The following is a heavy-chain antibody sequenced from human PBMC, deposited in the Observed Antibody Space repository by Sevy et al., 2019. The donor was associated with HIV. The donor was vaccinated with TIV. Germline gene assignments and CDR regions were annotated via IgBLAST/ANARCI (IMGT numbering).Heavy chain of an antibody. D-gene: IGHD2-8*01. CDR1: GFTFSKYS. CDR3: AREGCTKPHDY. J-gene: IGHJ4*02. V-gene: IGHV3-23*01. CDR2: LSFGCGEI. Sequence: GGSLRLSCAASGFTFSKYSMSWVRQPPGKGLEWVSTLSFGCGEIKHADYVKGRFTISRDNSKNSLYLQMNNLRAEDTAVYYCAREGCTKPHDYWGQGTLVTVSS.